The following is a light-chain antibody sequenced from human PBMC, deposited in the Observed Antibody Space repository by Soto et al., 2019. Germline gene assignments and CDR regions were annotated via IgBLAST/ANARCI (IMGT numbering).Light chain of an antibody. CDR2: GAS. V-gene: IGKV3-15*01. J-gene: IGKJ1*01. CDR3: QQYNNLPPT. Sequence: EIVMTQSPATLSVSPGERATLSCRASQSVSSNLAWYQQKPGQAPRILIYGASNRATGIPDRFSGSGSGTEFTLTISSLQSADFAVYYCQQYNNLPPTVGQGTKVEI. CDR1: QSVSSN.